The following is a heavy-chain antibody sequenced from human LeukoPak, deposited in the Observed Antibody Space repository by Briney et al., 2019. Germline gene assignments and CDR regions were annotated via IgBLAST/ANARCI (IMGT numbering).Heavy chain of an antibody. Sequence: PGGSLRLSCAASGFTVSDNDIKWVRQAPGKGLEWVSLIYADGTTHYTDSVKGRFSISRDNSGNTVYLQMNSLRGEDTAVCYCARRSVPGRPGYWGQGTLVTVSS. D-gene: IGHD6-6*01. V-gene: IGHV3-66*04. J-gene: IGHJ4*02. CDR1: GFTVSDND. CDR3: ARRSVPGRPGY. CDR2: IYADGTT.